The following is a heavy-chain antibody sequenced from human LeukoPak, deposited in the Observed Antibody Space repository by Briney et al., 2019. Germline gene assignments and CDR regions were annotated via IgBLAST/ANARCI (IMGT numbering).Heavy chain of an antibody. D-gene: IGHD3-9*01. CDR1: GFTFSSYG. CDR3: AKDRYYDILTGYIDY. J-gene: IGHJ4*02. V-gene: IGHV3-30*02. CDR2: IRYDGSNK. Sequence: GGSLRLSCAASGFTFSSYGMHWVRQAPGKGPEWVAFIRYDGSNKYYADSVKGRFTISRDNSKNTLYLQMNSLRAEDTAVYYCAKDRYYDILTGYIDYWGQGTLVTVSS.